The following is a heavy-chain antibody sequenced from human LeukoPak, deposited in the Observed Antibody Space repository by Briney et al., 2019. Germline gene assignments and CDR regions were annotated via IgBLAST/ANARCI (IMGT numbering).Heavy chain of an antibody. D-gene: IGHD2-15*01. CDR2: IYTSGST. CDR3: ARGRYCSADICSGGDAFDI. V-gene: IGHV4-4*07. CDR1: GGSISSYY. J-gene: IGHJ3*02. Sequence: PSETLSLTRTVSGGSISSYYWSWIRQPAGKGLEWIGRIYTSGSTNYNPSLKSRVTMSVDTSKNQFSLKLSSVTAADTAVYYCARGRYCSADICSGGDAFDIWGQGTMVSVSS.